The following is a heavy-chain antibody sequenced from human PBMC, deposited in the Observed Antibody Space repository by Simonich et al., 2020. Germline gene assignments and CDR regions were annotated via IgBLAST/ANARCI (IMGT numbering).Heavy chain of an antibody. CDR2: IKHDGSEN. CDR1: GFTVSSYW. CDR3: ARDGLGTAYYYYMDV. Sequence: VQLVESGGGLVQPGGSLRVSCAASGFTVSSYWVSGVRQAPGKGLEWVANIKHDGSENSYVDSVKGRFTNTRDNDNNSLYLKMNSLRAEDTAVYYCARDGLGTAYYYYMDVWGKGTTVTVSS. J-gene: IGHJ6*03. V-gene: IGHV3-7*01. D-gene: IGHD7-27*01.